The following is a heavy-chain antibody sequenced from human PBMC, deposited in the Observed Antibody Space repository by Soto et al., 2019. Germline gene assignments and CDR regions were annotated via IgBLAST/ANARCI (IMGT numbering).Heavy chain of an antibody. V-gene: IGHV4-31*03. CDR1: GGSISSGGYY. CDR2: IYYSGST. J-gene: IGHJ4*02. D-gene: IGHD6-13*01. Sequence: SETLSLTCTVSGGSISSGGYYWSWIRQHPGKGLEWIGYIYYSGSTYYNPSLKSRVTISVDTSKNQFSLKLSSVTAADTAVYYCARGSVAAAGTFDYWGQGTLVTVSS. CDR3: ARGSVAAAGTFDY.